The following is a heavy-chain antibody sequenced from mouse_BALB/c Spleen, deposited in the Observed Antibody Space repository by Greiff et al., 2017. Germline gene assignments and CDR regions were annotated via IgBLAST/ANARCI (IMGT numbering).Heavy chain of an antibody. CDR2: ISDGGSYT. CDR3: AIYYYGSSYDYAMDY. Sequence: EVQLQESGGGLVKPGGSLKLSCAASGFTFSDYYMYWVRQTPEKRLEWVATISDGGSYTYYPDSVKGRFTISRDNAKNNLYLQMSSLKSEDTAMYYCAIYYYGSSYDYAMDYWGQGTSVTVSS. CDR1: GFTFSDYY. V-gene: IGHV5-4*02. D-gene: IGHD1-1*01. J-gene: IGHJ4*01.